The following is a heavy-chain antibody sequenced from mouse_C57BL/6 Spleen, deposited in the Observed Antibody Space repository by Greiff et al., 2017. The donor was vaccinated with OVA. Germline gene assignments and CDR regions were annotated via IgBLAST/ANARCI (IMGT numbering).Heavy chain of an antibody. CDR2: IDPEDGET. D-gene: IGHD1-1*01. Sequence: EVKLLESGAELVKPGASVKLSCTASGFNIKDYYMHWVKQRTEQGLEWIGRIDPEDGETKYAPKFQGKATITADTSSNTAYLQLSSLTSEDTAVYYCAGFITTVVPLYFDYWGQGTTLTVSS. CDR3: AGFITTVVPLYFDY. V-gene: IGHV14-2*01. CDR1: GFNIKDYY. J-gene: IGHJ2*01.